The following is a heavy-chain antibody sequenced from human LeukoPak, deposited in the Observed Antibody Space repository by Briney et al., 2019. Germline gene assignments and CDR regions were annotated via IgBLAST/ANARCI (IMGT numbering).Heavy chain of an antibody. D-gene: IGHD1-7*01. J-gene: IGHJ4*02. CDR1: GGSISSSSYY. CDR2: IYYSGST. Sequence: SETLSLTCTVSGGSISSSSYYWGWIRQPPGKGLEWIGSIYYSGSTYYNPSLKSRVTISVDTSKNQFSLKLSSVTAADTAVYYCARRNYYFDHWGQGTLVTVSS. V-gene: IGHV4-39*01. CDR3: ARRNYYFDH.